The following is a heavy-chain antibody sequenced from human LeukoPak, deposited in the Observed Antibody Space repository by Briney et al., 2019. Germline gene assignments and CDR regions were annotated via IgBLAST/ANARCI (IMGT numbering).Heavy chain of an antibody. D-gene: IGHD3-22*01. Sequence: GGSLRLSCAASGFTFSSYSMNWVRQAPGKGLEWVSSISSSSSYIYYADSVKGRFTISRDNSKNTLYLQMNSLRAEDTAVYYCARDSDDSSGYYYAGDAFDIWGQGTMVTVSS. J-gene: IGHJ3*02. V-gene: IGHV3-21*01. CDR3: ARDSDDSSGYYYAGDAFDI. CDR2: ISSSSSYI. CDR1: GFTFSSYS.